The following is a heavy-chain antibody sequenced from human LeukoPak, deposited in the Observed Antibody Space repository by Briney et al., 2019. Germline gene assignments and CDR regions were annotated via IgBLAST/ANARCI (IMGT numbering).Heavy chain of an antibody. CDR3: ASIFSRGGLGY. CDR2: IISSGSTI. CDR1: GFTFSSYE. Sequence: GGSLRLSCAASGFTFSSYEMNWVRQAPGKGLEWGLYIISSGSTIYYEDSVKGRFTISRVNATTSLYLQMNSLRAEDTAVYYCASIFSRGGLGYWGQGTLATVSS. V-gene: IGHV3-48*03. J-gene: IGHJ4*02. D-gene: IGHD3-16*01.